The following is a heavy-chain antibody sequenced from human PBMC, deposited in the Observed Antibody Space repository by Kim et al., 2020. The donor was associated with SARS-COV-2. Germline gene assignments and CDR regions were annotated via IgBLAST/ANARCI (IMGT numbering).Heavy chain of an antibody. CDR3: ARQVAASGGFYGMDV. J-gene: IGHJ6*02. Sequence: GESLKISCEASGYSFTTYWIGWVRRMPGKGLEWMGIIYPADSDTTYSPSFQGQVTISADKSISTAYLQWSSLKVSDTAIYYCARQVAASGGFYGMDVWGQGTTVTVSS. CDR2: IYPADSDT. D-gene: IGHD5-12*01. CDR1: GYSFTTYW. V-gene: IGHV5-51*01.